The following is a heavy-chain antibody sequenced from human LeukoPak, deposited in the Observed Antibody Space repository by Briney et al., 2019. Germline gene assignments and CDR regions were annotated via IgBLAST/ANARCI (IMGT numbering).Heavy chain of an antibody. V-gene: IGHV3-21*01. CDR2: ISGSGTYV. Sequence: GGSLRLSCAASGFTFTTYIMNWVRQAPGKGLEWVSSISGSGTYVYYADSVKGRFTISRDNAKNSVYLQMNSLRAEDTSVYYCARSWLAVAGPEYWGQGTLVTVSS. CDR1: GFTFTTYI. J-gene: IGHJ4*02. CDR3: ARSWLAVAGPEY. D-gene: IGHD6-19*01.